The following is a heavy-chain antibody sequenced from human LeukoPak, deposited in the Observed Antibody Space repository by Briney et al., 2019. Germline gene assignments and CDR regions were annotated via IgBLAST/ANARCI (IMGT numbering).Heavy chain of an antibody. CDR1: GFTFSSYA. CDR3: ARGEWSSSPFDY. V-gene: IGHV3-30*04. Sequence: GGSLRLSCPASGFTFSSYAMHWVRQAPGKGLEWVAVISYDGSNKYYADSVKGRFTISRDNAKNSLYLQMNSLRAEDTAVYYCARGEWSSSPFDYWGQGTLVTVSS. J-gene: IGHJ4*02. D-gene: IGHD6-6*01. CDR2: ISYDGSNK.